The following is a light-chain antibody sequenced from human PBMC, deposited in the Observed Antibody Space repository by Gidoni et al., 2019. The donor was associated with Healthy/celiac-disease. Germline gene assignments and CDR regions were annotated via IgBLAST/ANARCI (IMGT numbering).Light chain of an antibody. CDR1: QSVSSY. Sequence: ASVGDRVTITCRASQSVSSYLNWYQQKPGKAPKLLIYAASSLQSGVPSRFSGSGSGTDFTLTISSLQPEDFATYYCQQSYSTPRTFGQGTKVEIK. CDR3: QQSYSTPRT. J-gene: IGKJ1*01. CDR2: AAS. V-gene: IGKV1-39*01.